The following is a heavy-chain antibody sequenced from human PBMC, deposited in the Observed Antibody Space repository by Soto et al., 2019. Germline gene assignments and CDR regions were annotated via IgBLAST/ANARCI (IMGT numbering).Heavy chain of an antibody. V-gene: IGHV3-23*01. CDR2: ISGSGGST. D-gene: IGHD2-2*01. CDR1: GFTFSIYA. Sequence: GGSLRLSCAASGFTFSIYAMSWVGQAPGKGLEWVSAISGSGGSTYYADSVKGRFTISRDNSKNTLYLQMNSLRAEDTAVYYCAKDWRVVPAAHDYWGQGTLVTVSS. CDR3: AKDWRVVPAAHDY. J-gene: IGHJ4*02.